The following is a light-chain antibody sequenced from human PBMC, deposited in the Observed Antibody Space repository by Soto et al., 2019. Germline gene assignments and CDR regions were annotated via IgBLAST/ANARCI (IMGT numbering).Light chain of an antibody. CDR3: QQRNSYPIT. CDR2: TAS. Sequence: DIQVTQSPSFLSASVGDRATITCLASQGISSYLAWYQQKPGKAPNLLIHTASTLQSGVPSRFSGSGSGTEFTLTISSLQPEDFATYYCQQRNSYPITFGQGTRLEIK. CDR1: QGISSY. V-gene: IGKV1-9*01. J-gene: IGKJ5*01.